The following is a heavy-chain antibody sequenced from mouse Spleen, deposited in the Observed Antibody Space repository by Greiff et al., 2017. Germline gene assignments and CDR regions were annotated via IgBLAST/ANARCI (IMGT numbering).Heavy chain of an antibody. V-gene: IGHV1-69*01. CDR3: ARGTTVFATDY. D-gene: IGHD1-1*01. CDR2: IDTSDSYT. J-gene: IGHJ4*01. Sequence: QVQLQQPGAELVMPGASVKMSCKASGYTFTDYWMHWVKQRPGQGLEWIGAIDTSDSYTSYNQKFKGKATLTVDESSSTAYMQLSSLTSEDSAVYYCARGTTVFATDYWGQGTSVTVSS. CDR1: GYTFTDYW.